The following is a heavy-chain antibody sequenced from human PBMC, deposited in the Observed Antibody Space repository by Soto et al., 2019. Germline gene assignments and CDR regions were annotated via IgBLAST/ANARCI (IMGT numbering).Heavy chain of an antibody. V-gene: IGHV1-46*01. J-gene: IGHJ6*02. Sequence: QVQLVQSGAEVKKPGASVKVSCKASGYIFTNHYLHWVRQAPGQGLEWMGIINPSDGSTSYAQKFQGRVTMTRDTSTSTVDMELNSLRSEETAVYYCARVGIGGMDVWGQGTTVTVSS. CDR2: INPSDGST. CDR3: ARVGIGGMDV. CDR1: GYIFTNHY.